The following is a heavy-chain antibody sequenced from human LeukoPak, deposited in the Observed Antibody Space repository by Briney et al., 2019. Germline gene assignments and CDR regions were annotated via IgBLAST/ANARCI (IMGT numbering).Heavy chain of an antibody. J-gene: IGHJ6*02. CDR1: GFTFTSSA. V-gene: IGHV1-58*01. D-gene: IGHD3-3*01. CDR3: AADRGYDFWSGYFDYYYYGMDV. CDR2: IVVGSGNT. Sequence: GASVNVSCKASGFTFTSSAVQWVRQARGQRLEWIGWIVVGSGNTNYAQKFQERVTITRDMSTSTAYMELSSLRSEDTAVYYCAADRGYDFWSGYFDYYYYGMDVWGQGTTVTVSS.